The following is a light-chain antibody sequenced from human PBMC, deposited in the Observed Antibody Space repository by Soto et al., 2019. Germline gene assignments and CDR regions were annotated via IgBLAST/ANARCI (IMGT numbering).Light chain of an antibody. CDR2: DVT. CDR3: CSDAGRHTYV. V-gene: IGLV2-11*01. CDR1: SSDVGRYTY. Sequence: QSVLTQPRSVSGSPGQSVTISCTGTSSDVGRYTYVSWYQQHPGKAPQLIIRDVTERPSGVPDRFSGSKSGNTASLTISGLQAEDDADYYCCSDAGRHTYVFGTGTKVTVL. J-gene: IGLJ1*01.